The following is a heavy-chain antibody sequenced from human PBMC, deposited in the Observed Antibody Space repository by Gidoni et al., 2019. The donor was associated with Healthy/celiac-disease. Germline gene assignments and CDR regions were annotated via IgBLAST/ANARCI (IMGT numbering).Heavy chain of an antibody. CDR2: IYSGGST. CDR1: RFPASSNY. Sequence: EVQLVESGGGLLQPGGSLAISCSHSRFPASSNYMSWVRQAPGKGLEWVSVIYSGGSTYYADSVKGRFTISRDNSKNTLYLQMNSLRAEDTAVYYCARAGGVVVAAAYAFDIWGQGTMVTVSS. CDR3: ARAGGVVVAAAYAFDI. D-gene: IGHD2-15*01. J-gene: IGHJ3*02. V-gene: IGHV3-66*01.